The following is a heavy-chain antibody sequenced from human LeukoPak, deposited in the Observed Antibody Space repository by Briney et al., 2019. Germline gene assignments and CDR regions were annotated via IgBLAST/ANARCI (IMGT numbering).Heavy chain of an antibody. CDR3: ARDHAAAAGVFDY. D-gene: IGHD6-13*01. CDR1: GGSIGSYY. J-gene: IGHJ4*02. CDR2: IYTSGST. Sequence: PSETLSLTCTVSGGSIGSYYWSWIRQPAGKGLDWIGRIYTSGSTNYNPSLKSRVTMSVDTSKNQFSLKLSSVTAADTAVYYCARDHAAAAGVFDYWGQGSLVTVSS. V-gene: IGHV4-4*07.